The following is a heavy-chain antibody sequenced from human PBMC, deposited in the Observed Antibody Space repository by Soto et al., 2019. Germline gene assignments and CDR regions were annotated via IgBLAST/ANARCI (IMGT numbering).Heavy chain of an antibody. Sequence: QVQLVQSGAEVKKPGSSVKVSCKASGGTFSSYTISWVRQAPGQGLEWMGRIIPILGIANYAQKFQGRVKINADKSTSTAYMELSSLRSEDTAVYYCAREGDDTDYYYYMDVWGKGTTVTVSS. CDR1: GGTFSSYT. V-gene: IGHV1-69*08. J-gene: IGHJ6*03. CDR2: IIPILGIA. CDR3: AREGDDTDYYYYMDV. D-gene: IGHD3-16*01.